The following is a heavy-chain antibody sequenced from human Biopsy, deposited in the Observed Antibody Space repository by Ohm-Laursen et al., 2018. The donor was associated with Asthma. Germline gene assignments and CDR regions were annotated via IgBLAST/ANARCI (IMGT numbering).Heavy chain of an antibody. D-gene: IGHD3-10*01. CDR2: ISVYNGNT. Sequence: ASSVKVSCKTSGYTFNSAGITWVRQAPRQGLEWMGWISVYNGNTKVAQKLQGRVTMITDTSTSTAYMELRSLRSDDTAVYFCARAVDYSHYYGIDVWGQGTTVTVS. J-gene: IGHJ6*02. V-gene: IGHV1-18*01. CDR1: GYTFNSAG. CDR3: ARAVDYSHYYGIDV.